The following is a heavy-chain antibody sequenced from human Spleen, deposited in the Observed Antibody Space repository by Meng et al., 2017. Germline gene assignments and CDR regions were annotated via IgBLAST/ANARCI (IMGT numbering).Heavy chain of an antibody. CDR1: ETSIISNC. Sequence: QLTESGPRLGKTSRTLSSPCTVSETSIISNCWNRTRQPPGKGLEWTGIIYHNGTTNYNPSLKSRVTISVETSKNQFSRKLVSVTAGDTAVYYCARSRRVIHPYYFDNGGKGTLVTSPQ. V-gene: IGHV4-59*01. J-gene: IGHJ4*02. CDR3: ARSRRVIHPYYFDN. CDR2: IYHNGTT. D-gene: IGHD3-10*01.